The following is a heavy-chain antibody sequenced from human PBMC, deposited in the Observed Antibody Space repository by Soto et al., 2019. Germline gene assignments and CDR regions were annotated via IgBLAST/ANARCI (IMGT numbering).Heavy chain of an antibody. CDR3: ARLYCSGGSCYNFDY. J-gene: IGHJ4*02. V-gene: IGHV1-18*01. D-gene: IGHD2-15*01. CDR1: GYTFTSYG. CDR2: ISAYNGNT. Sequence: ASVKVSCKASGYTFTSYGISWVRQAPGQGLEWMGWISAYNGNTNYAQKLQGRVTMTTDTSTSTAYMELRSLRSDDTAVYYCARLYCSGGSCYNFDYWGQGTLVTVSS.